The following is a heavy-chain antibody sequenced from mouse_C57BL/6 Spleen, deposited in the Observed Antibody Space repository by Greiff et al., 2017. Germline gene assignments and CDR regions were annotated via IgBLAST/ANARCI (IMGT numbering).Heavy chain of an antibody. CDR2: IYPRCGNT. CDR3: AGYGADY. CDR1: GYTFTSYG. V-gene: IGHV1-81*01. Sequence: QVQLQQSGAELVRPGASVKLSCKASGYTFTSYGISWVKQRTGQGLEWIGEIYPRCGNTYYNQKFKGKATLTADKSSSTAYMELRSLTAEDSAVYVCAGYGADYWGQGTTLTVSS. D-gene: IGHD1-1*02. J-gene: IGHJ2*01.